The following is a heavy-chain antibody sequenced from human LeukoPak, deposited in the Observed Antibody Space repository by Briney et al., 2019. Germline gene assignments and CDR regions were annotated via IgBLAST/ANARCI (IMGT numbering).Heavy chain of an antibody. CDR2: IKSKTEGGTK. CDR3: TTVHSYNANDY. Sequence: GGPLRLSCAASGSSFTNTCMSWVRQAPWKGLRWIGRIKSKTEGGTKDYSASVKGRFTIPRDDSKNTLYLQINSLKTEDTAVCYCTTVHSYNANDYWGQGALVTVSS. D-gene: IGHD1-14*01. V-gene: IGHV3-15*01. J-gene: IGHJ4*02. CDR1: GSSFTNTC.